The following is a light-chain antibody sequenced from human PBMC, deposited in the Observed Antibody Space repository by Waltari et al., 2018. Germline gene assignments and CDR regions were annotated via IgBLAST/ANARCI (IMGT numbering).Light chain of an antibody. CDR2: DVS. CDR1: QDISTY. Sequence: DIQMTQSPSSLSASVEDRVTITCQASQDISTYLNWYQQKPGKAPKLLIYDVSNLEKGVPSRFSGGGSGTDFSFNISSLQSEDFATYYCQQYEDVPYTFGQGTTL. J-gene: IGKJ2*01. V-gene: IGKV1-33*01. CDR3: QQYEDVPYT.